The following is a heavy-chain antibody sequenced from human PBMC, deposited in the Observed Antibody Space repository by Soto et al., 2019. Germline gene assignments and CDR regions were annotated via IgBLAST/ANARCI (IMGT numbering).Heavy chain of an antibody. D-gene: IGHD6-6*01. CDR1: GFTRSGYA. CDR2: ISSNGVGT. Sequence: GSPRLPCAASGFTRSGYAMDWVRQAPGKGLEYVSGISSNGVGTYYANSVQGRFTISRDNSKNTVYLQMGSLRPEDMAVYYCARRARPDFYYMDVWGRGTTVTVSS. J-gene: IGHJ6*03. V-gene: IGHV3-64*01. CDR3: ARRARPDFYYMDV.